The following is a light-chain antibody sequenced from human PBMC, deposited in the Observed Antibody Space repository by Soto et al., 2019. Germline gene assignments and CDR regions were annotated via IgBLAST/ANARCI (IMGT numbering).Light chain of an antibody. Sequence: EIVMTQSPATLSVSPGERATLSCRASQGIGSTLAWYQQKPGQTPRLLIYGASTRATGVPARFSGSGSGTEFTLTINSLQPEDVATYYCQHYDHLPITFGQGTRLEIK. CDR3: QHYDHLPIT. CDR2: GAS. CDR1: QGIGST. J-gene: IGKJ5*01. V-gene: IGKV3-15*01.